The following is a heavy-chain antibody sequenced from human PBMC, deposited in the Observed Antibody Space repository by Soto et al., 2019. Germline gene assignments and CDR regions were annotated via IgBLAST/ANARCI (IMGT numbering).Heavy chain of an antibody. CDR1: AFRFRSYA. Sequence: VQLLESGGGLAQPGGSLRLSCAASAFRFRSYAMTWVRQAPGKGLEWVSGISGSGGSTYYADSVKGRFTISRDNSKNTLYLQMNSLGAEDTAVYFCAKELAYSSGGPWAFDIWGQGTMVTVSS. D-gene: IGHD6-19*01. J-gene: IGHJ3*02. V-gene: IGHV3-23*01. CDR2: ISGSGGST. CDR3: AKELAYSSGGPWAFDI.